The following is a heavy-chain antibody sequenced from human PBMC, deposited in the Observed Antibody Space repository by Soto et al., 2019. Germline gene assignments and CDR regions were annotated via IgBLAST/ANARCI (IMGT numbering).Heavy chain of an antibody. CDR2: IYYSGST. J-gene: IGHJ4*02. CDR1: GGSISSYY. Sequence: QVQLQESGPGLVKPSETLSLTCTVSGGSISSYYWSWIRQPPGKGLEWIGYIYYSGSTNYNPSLKSRGTISVDTSKSQFPLKLSSVSAADTAVYYCARRWGRTLDYWGQRTLVTVSS. CDR3: ARRWGRTLDY. V-gene: IGHV4-59*08. D-gene: IGHD7-27*01.